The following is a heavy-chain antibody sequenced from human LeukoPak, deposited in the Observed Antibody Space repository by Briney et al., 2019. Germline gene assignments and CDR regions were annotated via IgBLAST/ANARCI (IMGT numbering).Heavy chain of an antibody. D-gene: IGHD2-2*02. V-gene: IGHV3-64*01. Sequence: GGSLRLSCAASGFTFSIYAMHWVRQAPGKGLEYVSAITSNWGSAYYANSVKCRFTISRDNSKNTLYLQMGSLRAEDMAVYYCARENCDSTTCYKTIDYWGQGTLVTVSS. CDR1: GFTFSIYA. CDR3: ARENCDSTTCYKTIDY. J-gene: IGHJ4*02. CDR2: ITSNWGSA.